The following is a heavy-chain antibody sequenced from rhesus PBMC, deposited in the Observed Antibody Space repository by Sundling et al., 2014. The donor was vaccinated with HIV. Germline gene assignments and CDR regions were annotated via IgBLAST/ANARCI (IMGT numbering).Heavy chain of an antibody. CDR2: IYGSSGRT. CDR1: GGSISSNNW. J-gene: IGHJ4*01. V-gene: IGHV4-93*01. Sequence: QVQLQESGPAVVKPSETLSLTCAVSGGSISSNNWWSWIRQSPGKGLEWVGLIYGSSGRTEYNPSLKSRVTISKDTSKNHFSLKVRSLTAADTAVYYCARDVNTLTSYWGQGLLV. D-gene: IGHD4-23*01. CDR3: ARDVNTLTSY.